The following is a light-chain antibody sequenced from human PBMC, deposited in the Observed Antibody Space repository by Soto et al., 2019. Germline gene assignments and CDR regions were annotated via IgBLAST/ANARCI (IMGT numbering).Light chain of an antibody. Sequence: PGERATLSCRASQSVSSSSLAWYQQKRGQAPRLLIHGASSRATGIPDRFSGSGSGTDFTLTISRLEPEDFAVYYCQQYTQWPITFGQGTRLEIK. CDR2: GAS. CDR3: QQYTQWPIT. J-gene: IGKJ5*01. V-gene: IGKV3-20*01. CDR1: QSVSSSS.